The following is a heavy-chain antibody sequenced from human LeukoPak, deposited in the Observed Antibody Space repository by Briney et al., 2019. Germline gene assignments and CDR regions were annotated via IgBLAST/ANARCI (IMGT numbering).Heavy chain of an antibody. V-gene: IGHV1-69*04. CDR2: IIPILGIA. CDR3: ARVIYYDILTGYPDFDY. Sequence: SVKVSCKASGGTFSSYAISWVRQAPGQGLEWMGRIIPILGIANYAQKLQGRVTMTTDTSTSTAYMELRSLRSDDTAVYYCARVIYYDILTGYPDFDYWGQGTLVTVSS. J-gene: IGHJ4*02. D-gene: IGHD3-9*01. CDR1: GGTFSSYA.